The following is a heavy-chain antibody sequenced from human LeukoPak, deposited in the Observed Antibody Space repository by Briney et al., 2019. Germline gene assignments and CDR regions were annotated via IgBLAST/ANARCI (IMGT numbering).Heavy chain of an antibody. CDR3: ARDSGGYSYGLDY. J-gene: IGHJ4*02. CDR2: IYYSVST. V-gene: IGHV4-61*01. CDR1: GHSVSSGSYY. Sequence: PSETLSLTCTVSGHSVSSGSYYSSSIRRPPGNGLEWIGYIYYSVSTNYNPSLKSRVTISVDTSKNQFSLKLSSVTAADTAVYYCARDSGGYSYGLDYWGQGTLVTVSS. D-gene: IGHD5-18*01.